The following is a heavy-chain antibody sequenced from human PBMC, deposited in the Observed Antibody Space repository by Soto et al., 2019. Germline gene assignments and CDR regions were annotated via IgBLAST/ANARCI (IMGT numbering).Heavy chain of an antibody. J-gene: IGHJ6*02. CDR1: GFTFSSYG. Sequence: QVQLVESGGGVVQPGRSLRLSCAASGFTFSSYGMHWVRQAPGKGLEWVAVISYDGSNKYYADSVKGRFTISRDNSKNALYLQMNSVRAEETAVYYCAKDRGWLAERYDYGMDVWGQGTTVTVSS. V-gene: IGHV3-30*18. CDR2: ISYDGSNK. D-gene: IGHD6-19*01. CDR3: AKDRGWLAERYDYGMDV.